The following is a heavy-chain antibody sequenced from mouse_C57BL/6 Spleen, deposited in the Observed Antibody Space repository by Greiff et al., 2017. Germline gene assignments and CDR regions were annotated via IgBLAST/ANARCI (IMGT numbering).Heavy chain of an antibody. CDR3: ARTDDGYHWYFDV. CDR2: IYPRDGST. Sequence: VHLVESDAELVKPGASVKISCKVSGYTFTDHTIHWMKQRPEQGLEWIGYIYPRDGSTKYNEKFKGKATLTADKSSSTAYMQLNSLTSEDSAVYFCARTDDGYHWYFDVWGTGTTVTVSS. CDR1: GYTFTDHT. V-gene: IGHV1-78*01. D-gene: IGHD2-3*01. J-gene: IGHJ1*03.